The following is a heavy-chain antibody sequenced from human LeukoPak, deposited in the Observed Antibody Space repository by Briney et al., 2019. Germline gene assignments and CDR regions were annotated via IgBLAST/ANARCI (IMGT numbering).Heavy chain of an antibody. CDR3: ARTYSYDSRGYLYYFDY. J-gene: IGHJ4*02. D-gene: IGHD3-22*01. Sequence: SETLSLTCAVYGGSFSGYYWSWIRQPPGKGLEWIGEINHSGSTNYNPSLMSRVTISVDTSKNFFSLQLSSVTAADTAVYYCARTYSYDSRGYLYYFDYWGQGTLVAVSS. V-gene: IGHV4-34*01. CDR1: GGSFSGYY. CDR2: INHSGST.